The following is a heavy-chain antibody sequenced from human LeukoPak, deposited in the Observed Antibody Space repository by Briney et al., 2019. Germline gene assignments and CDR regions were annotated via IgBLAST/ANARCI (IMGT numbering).Heavy chain of an antibody. D-gene: IGHD5-18*01. V-gene: IGHV4-59*11. J-gene: IGHJ4*02. CDR3: ARGGSYTMVKNY. Sequence: SETLSLTCTVSGGSISSHYWTWIRQSPVKGLEWIGDISNSGSTSYNPSLKSRVTISIDTSKNQFSLKLRSVTAADTAVYYCARGGSYTMVKNYWGQGTLVTVSS. CDR2: ISNSGST. CDR1: GGSISSHY.